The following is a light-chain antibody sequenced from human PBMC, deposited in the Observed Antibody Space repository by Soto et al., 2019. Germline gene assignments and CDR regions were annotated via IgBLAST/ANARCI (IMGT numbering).Light chain of an antibody. CDR3: SSYTSSSTPV. CDR1: SSDVGAYNF. CDR2: DVS. V-gene: IGLV2-14*03. J-gene: IGLJ1*01. Sequence: QSALTQPASVSGSPGQSITISCTGTSSDVGAYNFVSWYQQHPGKVPKLMIFDVSSRPSGVSDRFSGSKSGNTASLTISGLQAEDEGDYYCSSYTSSSTPVFGRGTKVTVL.